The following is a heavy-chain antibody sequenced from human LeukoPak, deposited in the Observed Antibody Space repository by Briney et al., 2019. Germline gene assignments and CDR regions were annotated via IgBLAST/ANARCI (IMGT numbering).Heavy chain of an antibody. CDR3: ARLNWGYEFWSGYYDDY. CDR2: IYYSGST. V-gene: IGHV4-39*01. D-gene: IGHD3-3*01. Sequence: SETLSLTCTVSGGSISSSSYYWGWIRQPPGKGLEWIGSIYYSGSTYYNPSLKSRVTISVDTSKNQFSLKLSSATPADTDVYYCARLNWGYEFWSGYYDDYWGQGNLVTVSS. J-gene: IGHJ4*02. CDR1: GGSISSSSYY.